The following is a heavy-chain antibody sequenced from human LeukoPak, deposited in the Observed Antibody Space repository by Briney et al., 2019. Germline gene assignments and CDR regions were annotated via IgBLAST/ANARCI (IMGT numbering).Heavy chain of an antibody. CDR2: IESSGDGGTT. V-gene: IGHV3-15*04. J-gene: IGHJ4*02. D-gene: IGHD6-13*01. Sequence: GGSLRLSCEASGFSFSDAWMSWVRQAPGKGLEWVGRIESSGDGGTTDYAAPVKGRFTISRDDSKNTLYLQMNSLKTGDTAVYYCTTVGSSSWYVFDYWGQGTLVTVSS. CDR1: GFSFSDAW. CDR3: TTVGSSSWYVFDY.